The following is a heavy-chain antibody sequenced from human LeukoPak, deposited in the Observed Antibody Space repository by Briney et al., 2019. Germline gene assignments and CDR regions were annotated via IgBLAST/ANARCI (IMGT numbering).Heavy chain of an antibody. V-gene: IGHV1-69*13. CDR3: ARVGYSGPEGYFDY. CDR1: GYTFTSYA. J-gene: IGHJ4*02. Sequence: SVKVSCKASGYTFTSYAMNWVRQAPGQGLEWMGGIIPIFGTANYAQKFQGRVTITADESTSTAYMELSSLRSEDTAVYYCARVGYSGPEGYFDYWGQGTLVTVSS. D-gene: IGHD5-12*01. CDR2: IIPIFGTA.